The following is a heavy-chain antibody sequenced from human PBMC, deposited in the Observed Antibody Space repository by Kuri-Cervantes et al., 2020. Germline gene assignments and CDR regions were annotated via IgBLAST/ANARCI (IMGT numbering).Heavy chain of an antibody. V-gene: IGHV3-7*03. Sequence: GESLKISCAASGFTFIFYWMTWVRQAPGKGLERVADIKQDGSVKYYVDSVKGRFTISRDNARNSLYLQMNSLRAEDTAVYYCARERVTDYWGQGTLVTVSS. CDR3: ARERVTDY. D-gene: IGHD3-10*01. J-gene: IGHJ4*02. CDR1: GFTFIFYW. CDR2: IKQDGSVK.